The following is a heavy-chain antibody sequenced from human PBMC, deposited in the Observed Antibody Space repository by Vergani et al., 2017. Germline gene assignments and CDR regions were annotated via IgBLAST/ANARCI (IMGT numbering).Heavy chain of an antibody. CDR2: ISYDGSNK. V-gene: IGHV3-30-3*01. CDR1: GFTFSSYA. J-gene: IGHJ3*02. CDR3: AGDFSKDDSTGYYFHGDAFHI. D-gene: IGHD3-22*01. Sequence: VQLVESGGGVVQSGRSLRLSCAASGFTFSSYAMHWVRQAPGKGLEWLAVISYDGSNKYYADSVKGRFTISRDNSKNTLYLQMNSLRDEDSAVYKCAGDFSKDDSTGYYFHGDAFHIWGQGTMVTVSS.